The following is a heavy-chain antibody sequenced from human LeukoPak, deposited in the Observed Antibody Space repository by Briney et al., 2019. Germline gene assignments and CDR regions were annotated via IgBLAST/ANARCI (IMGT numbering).Heavy chain of an antibody. Sequence: GGSLRLSCAASGFTFSSYAMSWVRQAPGKGLEWVSSISSSSSYIYYADSVKGRFTISRDNAKNSLYLQMNSLRAEDTAVYYCAIWGSSWNRFDYWGQGTLVTVSS. D-gene: IGHD6-13*01. J-gene: IGHJ4*02. CDR1: GFTFSSYA. CDR3: AIWGSSWNRFDY. V-gene: IGHV3-21*01. CDR2: ISSSSSYI.